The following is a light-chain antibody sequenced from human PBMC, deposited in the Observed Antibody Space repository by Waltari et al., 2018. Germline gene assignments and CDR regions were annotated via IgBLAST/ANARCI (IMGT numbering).Light chain of an antibody. CDR1: EGIDDW. CDR2: RAS. CDR3: QYYFLYSRG. V-gene: IGKV1-5*03. Sequence: DIQMTQSPSTLSASVGDRVTITCRASEGIDDWMAWYPHAPGKAPKLLIYRASTLQSGVPSRFSGSGSGTEFTLTISSLQADDFGTYYCQYYFLYSRGFGQGTKLEIK. J-gene: IGKJ2*03.